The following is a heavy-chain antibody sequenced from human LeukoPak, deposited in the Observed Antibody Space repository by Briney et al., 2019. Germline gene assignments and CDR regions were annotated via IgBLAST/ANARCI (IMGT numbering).Heavy chain of an antibody. J-gene: IGHJ4*02. V-gene: IGHV3-33*01. CDR1: GFTFSSYG. CDR2: IWYDGSSK. CDR3: ARDYCGGDCYVDY. D-gene: IGHD2-21*02. Sequence: PGGSLRLSCAASGFTFSSYGMHWVRQAPGKGLEWVAVIWYDGSSKYYADSVKGRFTISKDKSKSTLYLQMNNLRTEDTAVYYCARDYCGGDCYVDYWGQGTLVTVSS.